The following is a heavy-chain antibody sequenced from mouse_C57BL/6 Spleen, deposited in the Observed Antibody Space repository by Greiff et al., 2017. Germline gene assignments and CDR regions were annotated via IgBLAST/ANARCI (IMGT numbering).Heavy chain of an antibody. V-gene: IGHV5-17*01. CDR1: GFTFSDYG. CDR2: ISSGSSTI. J-gene: IGHJ3*01. Sequence: EVQVVESGGGLVKPGGSLKLSCAASGFTFSDYGMHWVRQAPEKGLEWVAYISSGSSTIYYADTVKGRFTISRDNAKNTLFLQMTSRRAEDTALYYCARDYGSSWFAYWGQGTLVTVSA. D-gene: IGHD1-1*01. CDR3: ARDYGSSWFAY.